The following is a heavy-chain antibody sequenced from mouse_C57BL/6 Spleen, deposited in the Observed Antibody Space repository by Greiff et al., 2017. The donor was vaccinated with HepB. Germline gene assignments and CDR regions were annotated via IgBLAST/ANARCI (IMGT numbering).Heavy chain of an antibody. CDR3: ARPTYDDSSWFAY. J-gene: IGHJ3*01. V-gene: IGHV1-59*01. Sequence: QVQLQQPGAELVRPGTSVKLSCKASGYTFTSYWMHWVKQRPGQGLEWIGVIDPSDSYTNYNQKFKGKATLTVDTSSSTAYMQLSSLTSEDSAVYYCARPTYDDSSWFAYWGQGTLVTVSA. CDR2: IDPSDSYT. CDR1: GYTFTSYW. D-gene: IGHD2-3*01.